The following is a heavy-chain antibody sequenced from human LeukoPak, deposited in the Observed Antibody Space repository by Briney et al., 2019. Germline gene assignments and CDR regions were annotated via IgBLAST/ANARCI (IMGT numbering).Heavy chain of an antibody. Sequence: PGGSLRLSCAASGFTFNSYWMHWVRKAPGKGLVWVSRINSDGTGTTYADSVKGRFTISRDNAKNTLYLQMNSLRAEDTAVYYCARDFSGWYYNWFDPWGQGTLVTVSS. CDR1: GFTFNSYW. CDR3: ARDFSGWYYNWFDP. CDR2: INSDGTGT. V-gene: IGHV3-74*01. J-gene: IGHJ5*02. D-gene: IGHD6-19*01.